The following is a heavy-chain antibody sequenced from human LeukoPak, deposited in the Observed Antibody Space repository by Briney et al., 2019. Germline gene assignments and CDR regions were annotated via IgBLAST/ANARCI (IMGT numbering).Heavy chain of an antibody. J-gene: IGHJ3*02. CDR1: GFTVSSNY. CDR3: ARGGRGSAAVVAPRSFDI. V-gene: IGHV3-53*01. CDR2: FYSGGSR. D-gene: IGHD3-22*01. Sequence: GGSLRLSCAASGFTVSSNYMSWVRQAPGKGLEWVSVFYSGGSRYYANPVRGRFTISRDNSQNTVYLQMNSLRDEDSALYYCARGGRGSAAVVAPRSFDIWGQGTMVTVSS.